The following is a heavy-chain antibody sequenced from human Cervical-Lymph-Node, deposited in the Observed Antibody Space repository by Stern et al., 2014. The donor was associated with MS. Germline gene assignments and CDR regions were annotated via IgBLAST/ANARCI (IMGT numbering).Heavy chain of an antibody. CDR1: GGSISSGSYY. Sequence: QVQLVESGPGLVKPSQTLSLTCTVSGGSISSGSYYWSWIRQPAGKGLEWIGRIYTSGSTNYNPSLKSRVNISVDTSKKQFSPMLSSVTAADTAVYYCARGGARWFDPWGQGTLVTVSS. CDR3: ARGGARWFDP. D-gene: IGHD3-16*01. V-gene: IGHV4-61*02. J-gene: IGHJ5*02. CDR2: IYTSGST.